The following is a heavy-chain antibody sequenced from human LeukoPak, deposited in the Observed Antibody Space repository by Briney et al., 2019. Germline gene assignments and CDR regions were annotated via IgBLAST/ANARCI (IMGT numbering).Heavy chain of an antibody. D-gene: IGHD3-10*01. CDR1: GFTFSSYA. Sequence: GGTLRLSCAASGFTFSSYAMTWVRQAPGKGVEWVSGISGSGGSTYYADSVKGRFTISRDISKNTLYLQMNSLRAEDTAVYYCARVLSGRGSLYDYYYYMDVWGKGTTVTISS. V-gene: IGHV3-23*01. CDR3: ARVLSGRGSLYDYYYYMDV. J-gene: IGHJ6*03. CDR2: ISGSGGST.